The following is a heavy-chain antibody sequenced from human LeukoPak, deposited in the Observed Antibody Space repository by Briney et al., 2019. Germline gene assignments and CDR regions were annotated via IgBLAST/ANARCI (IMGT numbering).Heavy chain of an antibody. CDR2: INHSGSA. CDR3: ARGQGTVTTH. V-gene: IGHV4-34*01. J-gene: IGHJ4*02. D-gene: IGHD4-17*01. CDR1: GGSFSGYY. Sequence: SETLSLTCAVSGGSFSGYYWTWIRQPPGKGLEWIGEINHSGSANYNPPLKSRVTISLDTSKNQFSLKLSSVTAADTAVYYCARGQGTVTTHWGQGTLVTVSS.